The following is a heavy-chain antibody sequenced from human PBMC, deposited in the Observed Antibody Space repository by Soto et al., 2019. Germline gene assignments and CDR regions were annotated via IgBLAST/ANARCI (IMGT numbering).Heavy chain of an antibody. CDR2: ISAYNGNT. CDR3: ARVVPGAEAWFGP. D-gene: IGHD2-2*01. J-gene: IGHJ5*02. Sequence: QVQLVQSGAEVKKPGASVKVSCKASGYTFTNYDINRVRQAPGQGLEWMGWISAYNGNTNYAQKFQGRVSMTTDTSTTTAYMELRSLRSDDTAVYYCARVVPGAEAWFGPWGQGTLVTVSS. CDR1: GYTFTNYD. V-gene: IGHV1-18*01.